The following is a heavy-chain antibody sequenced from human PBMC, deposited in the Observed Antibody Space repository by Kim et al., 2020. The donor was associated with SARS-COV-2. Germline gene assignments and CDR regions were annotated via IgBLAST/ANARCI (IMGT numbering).Heavy chain of an antibody. D-gene: IGHD2-15*01. CDR3: ARLRSGGGWFDP. V-gene: IGHV4-39*02. Sequence: YSTPSLKSRVTIAVDTSNNPFSLRLSSVTAADTAVYYCARLRSGGGWFDPWGQGTLVTVSS. J-gene: IGHJ5*02.